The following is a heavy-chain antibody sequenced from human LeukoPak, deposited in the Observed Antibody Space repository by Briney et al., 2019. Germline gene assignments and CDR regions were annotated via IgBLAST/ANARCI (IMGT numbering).Heavy chain of an antibody. Sequence: PGGSLRLSCAVSGFTFSNAWMNWVRQAPGKGLEWVGRIKRKTDGGTTDYAAPVEGRFTISRDDSKNTLYLHMNSLKIEDTAVYYCTTLTSFRELDILTNYWGQGTLVTVSS. CDR1: GFTFSNAW. CDR2: IKRKTDGGTT. J-gene: IGHJ4*02. CDR3: TTLTSFRELDILTNY. V-gene: IGHV3-15*01. D-gene: IGHD3-9*01.